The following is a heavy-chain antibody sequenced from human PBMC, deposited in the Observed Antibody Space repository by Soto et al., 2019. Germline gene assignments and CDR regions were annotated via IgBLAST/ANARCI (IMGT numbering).Heavy chain of an antibody. V-gene: IGHV3-30-3*01. CDR2: ISYDGSNK. CDR1: GFTFSSYA. Sequence: GGSLRLSCAASGFTFSSYAMHWVRQAPGKGLEWVAVISYDGSNKYYADSVKGRFTISRDNSKNTLYLQMNSLRAEDTAVYYCARDFITMVRGVRPYYYGMDVWGQGTTVTVSS. CDR3: ARDFITMVRGVRPYYYGMDV. D-gene: IGHD3-10*01. J-gene: IGHJ6*02.